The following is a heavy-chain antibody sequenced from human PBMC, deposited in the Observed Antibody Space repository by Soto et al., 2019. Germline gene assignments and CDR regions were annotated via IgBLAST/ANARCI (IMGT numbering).Heavy chain of an antibody. D-gene: IGHD3-10*01. Sequence: SDPLSLTCAVSGGPIRSSNWWSWVRQPPGKGLEWIGEIYHSGSTNYNPSLKSRVTISVDKSKNQFSLKLSSVTAADTAVYYCARDFVQYYYGSGSYPNYYYGMDVWGQVTTVT. J-gene: IGHJ6*02. CDR2: IYHSGST. V-gene: IGHV4-4*02. CDR3: ARDFVQYYYGSGSYPNYYYGMDV. CDR1: GGPIRSSNW.